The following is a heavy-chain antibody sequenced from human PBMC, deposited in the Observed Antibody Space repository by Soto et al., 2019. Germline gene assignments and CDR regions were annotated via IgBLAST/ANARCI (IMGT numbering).Heavy chain of an antibody. Sequence: PGGSLRLACVGSGFFFNHYDLHWVRQVRGKGLEWVSAIGAADDPYYSVSVKGRFIVSRDNAQKSLYLQMNNLRAADTAVYFCARAYTGQLPRRGDYYYALDVWGRGTTVTVSS. D-gene: IGHD2-2*01. V-gene: IGHV3-13*05. CDR2: IGAADDP. CDR1: GFFFNHYD. J-gene: IGHJ6*02. CDR3: ARAYTGQLPRRGDYYYALDV.